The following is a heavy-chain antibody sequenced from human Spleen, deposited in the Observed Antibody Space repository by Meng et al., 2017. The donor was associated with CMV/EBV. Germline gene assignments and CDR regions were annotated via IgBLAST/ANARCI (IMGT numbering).Heavy chain of an antibody. Sequence: ASVKVSCKASGYTFTTYSITWVRQAPGQGLEWMGWISPYNGNTEYAQKFQGRVTMTTDTSTSTAYMEVRSLTSDDTAMYYCEVVIAQSGYFDLWGRGTLVTVSS. CDR1: GYTFTTYS. D-gene: IGHD2-21*01. V-gene: IGHV1-18*01. J-gene: IGHJ2*01. CDR3: EVVIAQSGYFDL. CDR2: ISPYNGNT.